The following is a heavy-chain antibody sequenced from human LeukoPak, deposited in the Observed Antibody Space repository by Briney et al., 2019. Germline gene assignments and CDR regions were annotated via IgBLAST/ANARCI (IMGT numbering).Heavy chain of an antibody. D-gene: IGHD4-17*01. CDR3: ARTHDYGDYEDY. CDR2: IYTSGST. J-gene: IGHJ4*02. V-gene: IGHV4-4*07. CDR1: GGSISSYY. Sequence: SETLSLTCTVSGGSISSYYWSWIRQPAGKGLEWIGRIYTSGSTNYNPSLKSRVTMSVDTSKNQFSLKLSSVTAADTAVCYCARTHDYGDYEDYWGQGTLVTVSS.